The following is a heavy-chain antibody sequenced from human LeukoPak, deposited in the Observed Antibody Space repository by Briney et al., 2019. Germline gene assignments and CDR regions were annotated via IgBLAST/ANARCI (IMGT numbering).Heavy chain of an antibody. CDR1: GGSFSNYA. J-gene: IGHJ1*01. CDR3: TRGMRAIPIYY. D-gene: IGHD3-3*01. V-gene: IGHV1-69*05. Sequence: ASVKVSCKASGGSFSNYAISWVRQAPGQGLGWMGGIIPIFGSANYAQKFQGRVTITTGESATTAYMELTSLRTEDTAVFYCTRGMRAIPIYYWGHGTVVTVSS. CDR2: IIPIFGSA.